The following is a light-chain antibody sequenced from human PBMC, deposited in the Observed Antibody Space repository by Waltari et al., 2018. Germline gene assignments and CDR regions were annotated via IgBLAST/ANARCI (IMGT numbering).Light chain of an antibody. Sequence: QSALTQPPSASGSPGQSVTISCTGTSSDVGGYNYVSWYQHHPGKAPKLMIYEVSKRPSGVPDLFSGSKSGNTASLTVSGLQTEDEADYYCSSYAGNHVVFGGGTKLTVL. V-gene: IGLV2-8*01. J-gene: IGLJ2*01. CDR1: SSDVGGYNY. CDR2: EVS. CDR3: SSYAGNHVV.